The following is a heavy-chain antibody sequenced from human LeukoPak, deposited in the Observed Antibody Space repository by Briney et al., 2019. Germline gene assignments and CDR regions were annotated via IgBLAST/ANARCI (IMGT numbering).Heavy chain of an antibody. CDR1: GGTFSSYA. V-gene: IGHV1-69*05. Sequence: ASVKVSCKASGGTFSSYAISWVRQAPGQGLEWMGRIIPIFGTANYAQKFQGRVTITTDESTSTAYMELSSLRSEDTAVYYCARPAFVRVTPPGYWGQGTLVTVSS. D-gene: IGHD2-8*02. CDR2: IIPIFGTA. CDR3: ARPAFVRVTPPGY. J-gene: IGHJ4*02.